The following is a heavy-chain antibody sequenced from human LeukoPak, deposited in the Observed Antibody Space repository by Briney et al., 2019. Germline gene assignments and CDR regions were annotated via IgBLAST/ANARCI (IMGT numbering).Heavy chain of an antibody. CDR1: GFTFSSYE. CDR2: ISSSGSTI. CDR3: AREEITSYRESKYGIDV. J-gene: IGHJ6*04. D-gene: IGHD3-10*01. Sequence: GGSLRLSCAASGFTFSSYEMNWVRQAPGKGLEWVSYISSSGSTIYYADSVKGRFTISRDNDKNSLYLQMNSLRAEDAAVYYYAREEITSYRESKYGIDVWGKGTTVTVSS. V-gene: IGHV3-48*03.